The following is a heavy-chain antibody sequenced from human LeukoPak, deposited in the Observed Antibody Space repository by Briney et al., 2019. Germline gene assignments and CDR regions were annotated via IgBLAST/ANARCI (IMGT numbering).Heavy chain of an antibody. V-gene: IGHV4-34*01. CDR2: INHSGST. Sequence: PSETLSLTCAVYGGSFSGYYWSWIRQPPGKGLEWIGEINHSGSTNYNPSLKSRVTISVDTSKNQFSLKLSSVTAADTAVYYCARFRLYGWGRDRQGFDPWGQGTLVTVSS. CDR1: GGSFSGYY. D-gene: IGHD3-10*01. J-gene: IGHJ5*02. CDR3: ARFRLYGWGRDRQGFDP.